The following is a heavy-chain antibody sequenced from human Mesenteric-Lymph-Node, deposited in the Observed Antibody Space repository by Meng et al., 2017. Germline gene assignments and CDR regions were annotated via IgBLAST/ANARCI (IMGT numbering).Heavy chain of an antibody. CDR1: GYTFTGYY. CDR2: ISTKNGDT. CDR3: VRGVLTAVTMYWFDP. V-gene: IGHV1-18*04. J-gene: IGHJ5*02. Sequence: ASVKVSCKASGYTFTGYYMHWVRHAPGQGLEWMGWISTKNGDTKSAQKVQDRVTMTTDTSTTTVFMELRSLRSDDTAVYYCVRGVLTAVTMYWFDPWGQGTLVTVSS. D-gene: IGHD4-17*01.